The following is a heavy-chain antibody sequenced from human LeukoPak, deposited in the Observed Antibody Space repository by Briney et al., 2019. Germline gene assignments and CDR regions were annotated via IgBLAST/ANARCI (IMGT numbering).Heavy chain of an antibody. CDR1: GFTFSSYA. V-gene: IGHV3-30-3*01. J-gene: IGHJ6*02. CDR2: ISYDGSNK. D-gene: IGHD6-19*01. CDR3: AKDSYSSGWGYYYYGMDV. Sequence: PGGSLRLSCAASGFTFSSYAMHWVRQAPGKGLEWVAVISYDGSNKYYADSVKGRFTISRDNSKDTLYLQMNSLRAEDTAVYYCAKDSYSSGWGYYYYGMDVWGQGTTVTVSS.